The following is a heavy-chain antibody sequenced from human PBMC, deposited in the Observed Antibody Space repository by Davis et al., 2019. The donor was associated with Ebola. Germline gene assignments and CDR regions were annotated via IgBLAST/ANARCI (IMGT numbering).Heavy chain of an antibody. CDR2: IYPSDSDT. D-gene: IGHD2-2*01. Sequence: GESLKISCKGSGYRFTSYWIGWVRQMPGKGLEWMGIIYPSDSDTRYSPSFQGQVTISADKSISTAYLQWSSLKASDTAMYYCARYAREGDWSSYYFDYWGQGTLVTVSS. CDR3: ARYAREGDWSSYYFDY. J-gene: IGHJ4*02. V-gene: IGHV5-51*01. CDR1: GYRFTSYW.